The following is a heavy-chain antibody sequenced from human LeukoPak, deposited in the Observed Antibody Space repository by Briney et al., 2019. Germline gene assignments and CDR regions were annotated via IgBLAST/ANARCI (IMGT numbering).Heavy chain of an antibody. J-gene: IGHJ6*02. V-gene: IGHV1-69*04. Sequence: SVKVSCKASGGTFSSYAISWVRQAPGQGLEWMGRIIPILGIANYAQKFQGRVTITEDKSTSTAYMELSSLRSEDTAVYYCARDIVVVVAATPYYYYGMDVWGQGTTVTVSS. CDR3: ARDIVVVVAATPYYYYGMDV. D-gene: IGHD2-15*01. CDR2: IIPILGIA. CDR1: GGTFSSYA.